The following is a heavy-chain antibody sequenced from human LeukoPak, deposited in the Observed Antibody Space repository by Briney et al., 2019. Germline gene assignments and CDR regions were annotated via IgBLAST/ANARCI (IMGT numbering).Heavy chain of an antibody. CDR2: ISANSGQT. CDR1: GYTFTGFG. CDR3: VRDFYHGHCGGGYCYVLDS. V-gene: IGHV1-18*01. J-gene: IGHJ4*02. D-gene: IGHD2-15*01. Sequence: ASVKVSCKAAGYTFTGFGISCVRQAPGQGLEWMGWISANSGQTYYAQKLQGRVTMTTDTSTSTAYMKLRRLRSDDTAIYYCVRDFYHGHCGGGYCYVLDSWGQGTLVTVSS.